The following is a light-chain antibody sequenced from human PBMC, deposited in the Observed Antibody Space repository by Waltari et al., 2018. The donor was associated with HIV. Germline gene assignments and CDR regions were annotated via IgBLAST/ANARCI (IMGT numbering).Light chain of an antibody. CDR3: AAWDDSLNGLV. V-gene: IGLV1-44*01. Sequence: QSVLTQPPSASGTPGQRVTISCSGSSSNIGINAVNWYQQFPGTAPHLRPYSNNQRPSGVPDRFSGSKSGTSASLAISGLQSEDEADYCCAAWDDSLNGLVFGTGTKVTVL. J-gene: IGLJ1*01. CDR2: SNN. CDR1: SSNIGINA.